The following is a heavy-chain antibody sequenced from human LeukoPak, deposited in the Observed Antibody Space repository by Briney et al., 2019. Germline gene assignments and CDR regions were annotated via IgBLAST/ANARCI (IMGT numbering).Heavy chain of an antibody. V-gene: IGHV1-69*13. Sequence: GASVKVSCKASGGTFSSYAIRWVRQAPGQGLEWMGGIIPIFGTANYAQKFQGRVTITADESTSTAYMELSSLRSEDTAVYYCASASSGWYAAGKRFDYWGQGTLVTVSS. J-gene: IGHJ4*02. CDR2: IIPIFGTA. CDR1: GGTFSSYA. D-gene: IGHD6-19*01. CDR3: ASASSGWYAAGKRFDY.